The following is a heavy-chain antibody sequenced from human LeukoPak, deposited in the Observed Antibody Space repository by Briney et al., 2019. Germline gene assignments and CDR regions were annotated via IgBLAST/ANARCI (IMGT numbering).Heavy chain of an antibody. V-gene: IGHV3-23*01. D-gene: IGHD3-9*01. CDR2: ISGSGGST. CDR1: GFTFSSYA. CDR3: AKDPLSISVLRYFDWLSNSGWFDP. Sequence: GGSLRLSCAASGFTFSSYAISWVRQAPGKGLEWVSAISGSGGSTYYADSVKGRFTISRDNSKNTLYLQMNSLRAEDTAVYYCAKDPLSISVLRYFDWLSNSGWFDPWGQGTLVTVSS. J-gene: IGHJ5*02.